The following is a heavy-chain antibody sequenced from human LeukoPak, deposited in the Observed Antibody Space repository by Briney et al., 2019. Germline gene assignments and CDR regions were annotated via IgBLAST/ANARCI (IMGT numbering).Heavy chain of an antibody. J-gene: IGHJ5*02. Sequence: GESLRLSCVGSGFTITNYWMHWVRQAPGTGLVWVSRIHPDGSITTYADSVKGRFTISRDNAKNTLYLQMNSLRAEDTAVYYCAPQQAYSPYNWFDPWGQGTLVTVSS. CDR2: IHPDGSIT. CDR1: GFTITNYW. CDR3: APQQAYSPYNWFDP. D-gene: IGHD5-12*01. V-gene: IGHV3-74*03.